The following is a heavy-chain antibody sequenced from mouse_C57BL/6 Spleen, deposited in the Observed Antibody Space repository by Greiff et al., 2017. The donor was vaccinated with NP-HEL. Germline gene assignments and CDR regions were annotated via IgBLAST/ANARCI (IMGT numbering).Heavy chain of an antibody. CDR3: ARGDGYFDY. V-gene: IGHV1-61*01. CDR1: GYTFTSYW. CDR2: IYPSDSET. J-gene: IGHJ2*01. Sequence: QVQLQQPGAELVRPGSSVKLSCKASGYTFTSYWMDWVKQRPGQGLEWIGNIYPSDSETHYNQKFKDKATLTVDKSSSTAYMQLSSLTSEDSAVYDCARGDGYFDYWGQGTTLTVSS.